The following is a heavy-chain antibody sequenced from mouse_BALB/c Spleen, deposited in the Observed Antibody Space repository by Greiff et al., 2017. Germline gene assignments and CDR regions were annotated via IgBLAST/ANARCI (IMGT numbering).Heavy chain of an antibody. CDR3: ARKIGYDAMDY. J-gene: IGHJ4*01. D-gene: IGHD6-5*01. CDR1: GFAFSSYD. Sequence: EVKLMESGGGLVKPGGSLKLSCAASGFAFSSYDMSWVRQTPEKRLEWVAYISSGGGSTYYPDTVKGRFTISRDNAKNTLYLQMSSLKSEDTAMYYCARKIGYDAMDYWGQGTSVTVSS. CDR2: ISSGGGST. V-gene: IGHV5-12-1*01.